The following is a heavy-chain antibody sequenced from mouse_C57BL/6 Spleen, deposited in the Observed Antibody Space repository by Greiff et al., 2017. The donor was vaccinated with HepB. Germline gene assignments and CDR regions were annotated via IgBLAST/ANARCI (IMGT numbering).Heavy chain of an antibody. V-gene: IGHV1-50*01. CDR3: ARPYYGNYPFAY. Sequence: QVQLKQPGAELVKPGASVKLSCKASGYTFTSYWMQWVKQRPGQGLEWIGEIDPSDSYTNYNQKFKGKATLTVDTSSSTAYMQLSSLTSEDSAVYYCARPYYGNYPFAYWGQGTLVTVSA. D-gene: IGHD2-1*01. CDR2: IDPSDSYT. J-gene: IGHJ3*01. CDR1: GYTFTSYW.